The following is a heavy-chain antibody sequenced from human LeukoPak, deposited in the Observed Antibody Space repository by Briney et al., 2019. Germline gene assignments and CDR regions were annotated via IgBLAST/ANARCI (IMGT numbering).Heavy chain of an antibody. V-gene: IGHV3-53*01. CDR1: GFTVSSNY. CDR2: IYSGGST. J-gene: IGHJ4*02. D-gene: IGHD5-24*01. Sequence: PGGSLRLSCAASGFTVSSNYMSWVRQAPGKGLEWVSVIYSGGSTYYADSVKGRFTISRDNSKNTLYLQMNSLRAEDTAVYYCARRGDGYNYYFDYWGQGTLVTVSS. CDR3: ARRGDGYNYYFDY.